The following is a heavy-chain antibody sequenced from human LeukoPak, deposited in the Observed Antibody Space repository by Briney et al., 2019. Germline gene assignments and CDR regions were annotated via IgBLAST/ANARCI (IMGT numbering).Heavy chain of an antibody. D-gene: IGHD3-22*01. Sequence: GASVKVSCKASGYTFTSYGISWVRQAPGQGLEWMGWISAYNGNTNYAQKLQGRVTMTTDTSTSTAYMELGSLRSDDTAVYYCARAALVVVILTHFDYWGQGTLVTVSS. CDR1: GYTFTSYG. CDR3: ARAALVVVILTHFDY. CDR2: ISAYNGNT. V-gene: IGHV1-18*01. J-gene: IGHJ4*02.